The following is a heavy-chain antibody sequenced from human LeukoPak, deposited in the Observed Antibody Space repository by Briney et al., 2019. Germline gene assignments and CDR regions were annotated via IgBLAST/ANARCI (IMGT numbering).Heavy chain of an antibody. CDR2: ISWNSGSI. D-gene: IGHD1-26*01. J-gene: IGHJ4*02. CDR3: AKDMGSGSYYLDY. CDR1: GFTFDDYA. V-gene: IGHV3-9*01. Sequence: GRSLRLSCAASGFTFDDYAMHWVRQAPGKGLEWVSGISWNSGSIGYADSVKGRFTISRDNAKNSLYLQMNSLRAEDTALYYCAKDMGSGSYYLDYWGQGTLGTVSS.